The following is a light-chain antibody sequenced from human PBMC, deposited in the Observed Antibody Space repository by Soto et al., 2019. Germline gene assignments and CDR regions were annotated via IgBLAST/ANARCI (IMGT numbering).Light chain of an antibody. CDR1: QGVPSP. Sequence: EFVLTQSPATLSWSPGDRATLFCGASQGVPSPLPWFQQKPGQAPRLLIYDVSRRATAIPARFSGSGSGTDFTLTISSLEPEDFAVYYCQQRTTWPTFGGGTKVEIK. CDR2: DVS. CDR3: QQRTTWPT. V-gene: IGKV3-11*01. J-gene: IGKJ4*01.